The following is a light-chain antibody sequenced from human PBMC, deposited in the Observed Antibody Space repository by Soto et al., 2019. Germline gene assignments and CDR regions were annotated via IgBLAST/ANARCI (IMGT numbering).Light chain of an antibody. J-gene: IGLJ1*01. Sequence: QSALTQPHSVSGSPGQSVTISCTGTSVDIGASDFVSWYQQHPGKAPKLLIYVVSGRPSGVPHRFFGSKSGNAASLTISGLQAEDEADYYCSSFTTSHTYIFGSGTKV. V-gene: IGLV2-11*01. CDR3: SSFTTSHTYI. CDR2: VVS. CDR1: SVDIGASDF.